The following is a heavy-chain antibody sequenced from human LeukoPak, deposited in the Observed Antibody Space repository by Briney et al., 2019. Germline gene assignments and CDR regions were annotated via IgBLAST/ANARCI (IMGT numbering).Heavy chain of an antibody. CDR3: AREVPRWSGYPMDV. CDR1: GFTFSSYS. Sequence: GGSLRLSCAASGFTFSSYSMNWVRQALGKGLEWVSSISSSSSYIYYADSVKGRFTISRDNAKNSLYLQMNSLRAEDTAVYYCAREVPRWSGYPMDVWGKGTTVTVSS. D-gene: IGHD3-3*01. CDR2: ISSSSSYI. J-gene: IGHJ6*03. V-gene: IGHV3-21*01.